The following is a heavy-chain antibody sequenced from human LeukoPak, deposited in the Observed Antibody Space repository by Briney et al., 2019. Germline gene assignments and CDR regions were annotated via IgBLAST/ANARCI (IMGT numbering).Heavy chain of an antibody. V-gene: IGHV4-34*01. CDR3: ARARFEVYTVRSFYYGMDV. D-gene: IGHD2-2*02. CDR2: INDSGSS. Sequence: SETLSLTCAVYGGSFSGYYWSWIRQPPGKGLEWIGEINDSGSSTCTPSLKNRVTISLDTSKNQFSLKVFSMTAADTAVYYCARARFEVYTVRSFYYGMDVWGQGTTVTVSS. J-gene: IGHJ6*02. CDR1: GGSFSGYY.